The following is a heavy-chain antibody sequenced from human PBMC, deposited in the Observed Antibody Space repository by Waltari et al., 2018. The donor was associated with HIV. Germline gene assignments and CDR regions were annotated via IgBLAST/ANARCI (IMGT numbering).Heavy chain of an antibody. D-gene: IGHD3-22*01. Sequence: PGKGLEWVSVIYSGGSTYYADSVKGRFTISRDNSKNTLYLQMNSLRAEDTAVYYCARGPTYYYDSSGMDYWGQGTLVTVSS. CDR3: ARGPTYYYDSSGMDY. CDR2: IYSGGST. J-gene: IGHJ4*02. V-gene: IGHV3-53*01.